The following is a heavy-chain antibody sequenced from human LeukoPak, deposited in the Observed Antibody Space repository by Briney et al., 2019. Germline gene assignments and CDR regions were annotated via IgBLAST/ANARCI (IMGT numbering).Heavy chain of an antibody. Sequence: ASVQVSCKASGYTFIRYYIHWLRQATGQEVEGMGVINPTGGSTGGAQRFQGRVTMTRDMSTITVYMELSSMKYEDKAVFYCARALAESAGTRAGMMGYWGQGTLVTVSS. J-gene: IGHJ4*02. CDR2: INPTGGST. CDR1: GYTFIRYY. V-gene: IGHV1-46*01. CDR3: ARALAESAGTRAGMMGY. D-gene: IGHD1-1*01.